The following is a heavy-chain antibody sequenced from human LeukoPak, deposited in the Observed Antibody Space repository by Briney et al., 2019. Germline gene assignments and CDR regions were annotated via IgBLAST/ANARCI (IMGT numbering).Heavy chain of an antibody. J-gene: IGHJ1*01. V-gene: IGHV1-2*02. CDR2: INPNSGGT. Sequence: GASVKVSCKASGYTFTSYGISWVRQAPGQGLEWMGWINPNSGGTNYAQKFQGRVTMTRDTSISTAYMELSRLRSDDTAVYYCASNLVGAAGAWGQGTLVTVSS. CDR3: ASNLVGAAGA. CDR1: GYTFTSYG. D-gene: IGHD1-26*01.